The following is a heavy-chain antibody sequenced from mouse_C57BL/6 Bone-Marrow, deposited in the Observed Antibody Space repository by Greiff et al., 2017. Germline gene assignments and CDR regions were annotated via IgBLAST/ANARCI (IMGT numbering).Heavy chain of an antibody. CDR3: ASSYWYFDV. V-gene: IGHV1-42*01. Sequence: VQLQQSGPELVKPGASVKISCKASGYSFTGYYMNWVKQSPEKSLEWIGEINPSTGGTTYNQKFKAKATLTVDKSSSTAYMQLKSLTSEDSAVYYCASSYWYFDVWGTGTTVTVSS. CDR2: INPSTGGT. J-gene: IGHJ1*03. CDR1: GYSFTGYY.